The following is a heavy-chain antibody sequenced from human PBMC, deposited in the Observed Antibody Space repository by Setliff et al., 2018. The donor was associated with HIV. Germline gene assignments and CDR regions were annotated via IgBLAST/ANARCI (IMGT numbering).Heavy chain of an antibody. J-gene: IGHJ6*02. CDR2: IWYDGSDK. CDR1: GFRFSTYG. Sequence: GSLRLSCVASGFRFSTYGMHWVRQAPGKGLEWVTFIWYDGSDKYYMDSVKGRFTISRDNANNSLFLQMDSLRADDTAVYYCARDGEEYVNGWYWWADYYYYGMDVWGQGTTVTVSS. CDR3: ARDGEEYVNGWYWWADYYYYGMDV. V-gene: IGHV3-33*01. D-gene: IGHD2-8*02.